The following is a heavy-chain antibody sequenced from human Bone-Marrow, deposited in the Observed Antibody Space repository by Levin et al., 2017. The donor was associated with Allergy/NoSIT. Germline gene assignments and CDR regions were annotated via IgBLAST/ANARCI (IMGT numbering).Heavy chain of an antibody. V-gene: IGHV3-15*01. Sequence: SCAASGFTFTNAYMSWVRQAPGKGLEWVGRIRTRGDGGTTEYAAPVKGRFTISRDDSKNTLDLQMNSLKTEDTAVYYCTTGYSGSSYHYWGQGTLVTVSS. CDR3: TTGYSGSSYHY. CDR2: IRTRGDGGTT. J-gene: IGHJ4*02. D-gene: IGHD3-10*01. CDR1: GFTFTNAY.